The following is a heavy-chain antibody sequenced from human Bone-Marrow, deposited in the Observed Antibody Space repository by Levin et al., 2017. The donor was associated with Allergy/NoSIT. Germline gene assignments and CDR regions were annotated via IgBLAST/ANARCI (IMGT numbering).Heavy chain of an antibody. CDR1: GFTFTTSG. Sequence: GESLKISCAASGFTFTTSGMNWVRLAPGRGLEWVSSISSHGTYIYYADSVRGRFTISRDNAKNSLSLQMSSLRGEDTAVYFCARGRLESKAFDSWGQGTLVTVSS. CDR3: ARGRLESKAFDS. J-gene: IGHJ4*02. CDR2: ISSHGTYI. D-gene: IGHD1-1*01. V-gene: IGHV3-21*01.